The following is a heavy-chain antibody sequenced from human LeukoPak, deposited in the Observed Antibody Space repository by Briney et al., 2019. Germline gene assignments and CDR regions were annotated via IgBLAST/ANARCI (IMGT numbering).Heavy chain of an antibody. CDR3: ARTPTGHYGSSGYFPYYFDY. D-gene: IGHD3-22*01. CDR1: GYTFTSYD. V-gene: IGHV1-18*01. J-gene: IGHJ4*02. Sequence: GASVKVSCKASGYTFTSYDINWVRQATGQGLEWMGWISAYTGDANYPQNLQGRVIMTTDTSTSTAYMELRSLRSDDTAVYYCARTPTGHYGSSGYFPYYFDYWGQGTLVTASS. CDR2: ISAYTGDA.